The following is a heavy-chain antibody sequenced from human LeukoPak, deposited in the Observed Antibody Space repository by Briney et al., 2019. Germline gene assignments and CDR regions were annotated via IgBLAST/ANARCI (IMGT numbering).Heavy chain of an antibody. CDR2: IYHSGST. J-gene: IGHJ4*02. D-gene: IGHD2-8*01. V-gene: IGHV4-38-2*02. CDR3: ARYCTNGVCSRTFDY. CDR1: GYSISSGYY. Sequence: SETLSLTCTVSGYSISSGYYWGWIRQPPGKGLEWIGSIYHSGSTYYNPSLKSRVTISVDTSKNQFSLKLSSVTAADTAVYYCARYCTNGVCSRTFDYWGQGTLVTVSS.